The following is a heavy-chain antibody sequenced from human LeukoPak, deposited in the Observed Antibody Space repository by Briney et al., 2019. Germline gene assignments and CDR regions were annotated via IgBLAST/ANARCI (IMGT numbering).Heavy chain of an antibody. CDR2: ISSSSSYI. J-gene: IGHJ4*02. CDR1: GFTFSSYS. Sequence: GGSLRLSCAASGFTFSSYSMNWVRQAPGKGLEWVSSISSSSSYIYYADSVKGRFTISRDNAKNSLYLQMNSLRAEDTAVYYCARDRYDILTGLHFDYWGQGTLVTVSS. D-gene: IGHD3-9*01. V-gene: IGHV3-21*01. CDR3: ARDRYDILTGLHFDY.